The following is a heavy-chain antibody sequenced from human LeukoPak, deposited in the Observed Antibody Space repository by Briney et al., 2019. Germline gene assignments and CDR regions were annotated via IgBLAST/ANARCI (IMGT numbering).Heavy chain of an antibody. J-gene: IGHJ4*02. CDR3: ARDYDFWSGYYDY. CDR1: GFTFSNHA. Sequence: PGGSLRLSCAASGFTFSNHAMTWVRQAPGKGLEWVAIITNSGGDTYYADSVKGRFTISRDNSKNTLYLQMNSLRAEDTAVYYCARDYDFWSGYYDYWGQGTLVTVSS. V-gene: IGHV3-23*01. D-gene: IGHD3-3*01. CDR2: ITNSGGDT.